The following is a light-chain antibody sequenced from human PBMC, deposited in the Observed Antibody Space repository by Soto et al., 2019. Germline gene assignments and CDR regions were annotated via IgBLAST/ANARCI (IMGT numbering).Light chain of an antibody. Sequence: EIVLTQSPCTLSLSPGERATLSCRASQSVSSNYLAWYQQKPGQAPRLLIYGASSRATGIPDRFSGSGSGTDFTLTITRLEPEDFAVYYCHQYGSSSWTFGQGTKVDIK. J-gene: IGKJ1*01. V-gene: IGKV3-20*01. CDR3: HQYGSSSWT. CDR2: GAS. CDR1: QSVSSNY.